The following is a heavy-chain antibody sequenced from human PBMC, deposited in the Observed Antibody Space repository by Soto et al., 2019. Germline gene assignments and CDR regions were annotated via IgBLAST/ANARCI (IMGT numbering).Heavy chain of an antibody. CDR2: IYYSGST. CDR3: ARLTVDAFDI. CDR1: GGSIRSYY. Sequence: PSDTLSLTCTVSGGSIRSYYWSWIRQPPGKGLEWIGYIYYSGSTNYNPSLKSRVTISVDTSKNQFSLKLTSVTAADTAVYYCARLTVDAFDIWGQGTMVTVSS. V-gene: IGHV4-59*08. J-gene: IGHJ3*02. D-gene: IGHD4-4*01.